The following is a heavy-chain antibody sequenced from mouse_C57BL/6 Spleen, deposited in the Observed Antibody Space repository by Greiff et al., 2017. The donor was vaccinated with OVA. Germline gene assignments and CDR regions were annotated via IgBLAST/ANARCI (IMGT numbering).Heavy chain of an antibody. D-gene: IGHD1-1*01. CDR2: IHPSDSDT. J-gene: IGHJ4*01. CDR1: GYTFTSYW. V-gene: IGHV1-74*01. Sequence: QVQLQQPGAELVKPGASVKVSCKASGYTFTSYWMHWVKQRPGQGLEWIGRIHPSDSDTNYNQKFKGKATLTVDKSSSTACMQLSSLTSEDSAVYYCALITTVVADYYAMDYWGQGTSVTVSS. CDR3: ALITTVVADYYAMDY.